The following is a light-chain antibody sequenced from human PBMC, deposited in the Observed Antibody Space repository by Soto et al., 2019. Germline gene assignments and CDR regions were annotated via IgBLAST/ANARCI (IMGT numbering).Light chain of an antibody. CDR1: QTVTSTY. CDR3: EQYGGSPPYT. Sequence: EIVLTQSPGTLSLSPGERATLSCRASQTVTSTYLAWYQLKPGQAPRLLMSDASNRATGIPDRFSGSGSGTDFTLTISRLEPEDFAVYYCEQYGGSPPYTFGQGTKLEIK. J-gene: IGKJ2*01. V-gene: IGKV3-20*01. CDR2: DAS.